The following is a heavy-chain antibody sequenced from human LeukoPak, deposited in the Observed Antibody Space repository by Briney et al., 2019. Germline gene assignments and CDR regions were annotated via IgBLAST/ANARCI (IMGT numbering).Heavy chain of an antibody. Sequence: SGGSLRLSCAASGFTFSSYSMNWVRQAPGKGLEWVSYISSSSSTIYYADSVKGRFTISRDNAKNSLYLQMNSLRAEDTAVYYCAGGTIYYYYYMDVRGKGTTVTVSS. CDR1: GFTFSSYS. D-gene: IGHD1-7*01. CDR2: ISSSSSTI. V-gene: IGHV3-48*04. CDR3: AGGTIYYYYYMDV. J-gene: IGHJ6*03.